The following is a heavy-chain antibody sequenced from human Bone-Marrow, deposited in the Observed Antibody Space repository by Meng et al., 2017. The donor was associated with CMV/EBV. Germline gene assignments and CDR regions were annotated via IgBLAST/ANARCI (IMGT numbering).Heavy chain of an antibody. Sequence: SIRSGGYYWSWIRQHPGKGLEWIGYIYYSGSTYYNPSLKSRVTISVDTSKNQFSLKLSSVTAADTAVYYCARVGVTTAVYYYGMDVWGQGTTVTVSS. CDR3: ARVGVTTAVYYYGMDV. V-gene: IGHV4-31*02. J-gene: IGHJ6*02. CDR1: SIRSGGYY. D-gene: IGHD4-11*01. CDR2: IYYSGST.